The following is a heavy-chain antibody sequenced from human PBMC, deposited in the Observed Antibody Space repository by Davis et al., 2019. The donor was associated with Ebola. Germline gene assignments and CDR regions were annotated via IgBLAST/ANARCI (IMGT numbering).Heavy chain of an antibody. V-gene: IGHV3-23*01. J-gene: IGHJ3*02. CDR1: GFAFYSFA. Sequence: GESLKISCAASGFAFYSFAMSWVRQAPGKGLEWVSTMTSRSGVTYYADSVKGRFTISRDNSKNTLYLEMNSLRAEDTAEYYCAKVWWDRGAFDIWGQGTMVTVSS. CDR2: MTSRSGVT. CDR3: AKVWWDRGAFDI. D-gene: IGHD1-26*01.